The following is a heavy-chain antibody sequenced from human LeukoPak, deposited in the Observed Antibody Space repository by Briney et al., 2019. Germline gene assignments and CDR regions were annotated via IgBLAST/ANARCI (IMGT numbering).Heavy chain of an antibody. J-gene: IGHJ6*02. Sequence: SETLSLTCTVSGGSISSYYWSWIRQPPGKGLEWIGYIHYSGSTNYNPSLKSRVTISVDTSKNQFSLKLSSVTAADTAVYYCARVPFYPNCYYGMDVWGQGTTVTVSS. CDR3: ARVPFYPNCYYGMDV. D-gene: IGHD2/OR15-2a*01. CDR2: IHYSGST. V-gene: IGHV4-59*01. CDR1: GGSISSYY.